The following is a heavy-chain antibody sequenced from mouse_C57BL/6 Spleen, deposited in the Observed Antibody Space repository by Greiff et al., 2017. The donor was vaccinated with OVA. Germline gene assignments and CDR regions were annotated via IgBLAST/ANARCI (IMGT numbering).Heavy chain of an antibody. CDR3: AKGDYDAWFAY. J-gene: IGHJ3*01. CDR2: LWGDGRT. D-gene: IGHD2-4*01. CDR1: GFSLPRYG. V-gene: IGHV2-3*01. Sequence: VQLKESGPGLVAPSQSLSITCTVSGFSLPRYGVSWVRPPPGTGLEWLGVLWGDGRTNYPSALLSRLSISKDNSKSQVFLKLNSLQTEDTATYYCAKGDYDAWFAYWGQGTLVTVSA.